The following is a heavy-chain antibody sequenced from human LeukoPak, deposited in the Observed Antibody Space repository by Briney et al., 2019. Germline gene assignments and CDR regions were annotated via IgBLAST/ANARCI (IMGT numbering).Heavy chain of an antibody. Sequence: GGSLRLSCAASGFTFSSYWMSWVRQAPGKGLEWVANIKQDGSEKYYVDSVKGRFTISRDNAKNSLYLQMNSLRAEDTAVYYCARDWRWFGELSLRYFDYWGQGTLVSVSS. CDR2: IKQDGSEK. D-gene: IGHD3-10*01. CDR1: GFTFSSYW. CDR3: ARDWRWFGELSLRYFDY. V-gene: IGHV3-7*01. J-gene: IGHJ4*02.